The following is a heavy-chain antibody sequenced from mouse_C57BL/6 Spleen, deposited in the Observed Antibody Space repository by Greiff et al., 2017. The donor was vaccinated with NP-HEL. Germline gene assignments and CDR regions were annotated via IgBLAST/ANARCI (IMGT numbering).Heavy chain of an antibody. V-gene: IGHV3-6*01. J-gene: IGHJ4*01. CDR1: GYSITSGYY. Sequence: EVKLMESGPGLVKPSQSLSLTCSVTGYSITSGYYWNWIRQFPGNKLEWMGYISYDGSNNYNPSLKNRISITRDTSKNQFFLKLNSVTTEDTATYYCARKSSWAMDYWGQGTSVTVSS. CDR3: ARKSSWAMDY. CDR2: ISYDGSN.